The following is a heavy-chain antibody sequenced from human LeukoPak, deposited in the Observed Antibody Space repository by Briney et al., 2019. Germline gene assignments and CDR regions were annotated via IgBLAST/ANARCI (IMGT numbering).Heavy chain of an antibody. J-gene: IGHJ3*02. CDR2: IYYSGST. CDR3: ARARPPYYYDSSGYPGAFDI. Sequence: PSETLSLTCSVSGGSISSRSHYWGWIRQPPGKGLEWIGSIYYSGSTYYNASLKSRVTISVDTSKNQFSLKLSSVTAADTAAYYCARARPPYYYDSSGYPGAFDIWGQGTMVTVSS. D-gene: IGHD3-22*01. CDR1: GGSISSRSHY. V-gene: IGHV4-39*01.